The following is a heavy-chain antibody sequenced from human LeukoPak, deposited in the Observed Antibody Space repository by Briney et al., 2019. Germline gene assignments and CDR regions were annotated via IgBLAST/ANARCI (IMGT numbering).Heavy chain of an antibody. Sequence: SETLSLTCAVSGYSINSAYYWGWIRPPPGKGLEWIGSMYHSGSTWYSPSLKSRISISIDTSKSQFSLKLRSVTAADTAIYYCARQGYHWNDNNLYYFDYWGQGTLVAVSS. CDR3: ARQGYHWNDNNLYYFDY. CDR2: MYHSGST. CDR1: GYSINSAYY. V-gene: IGHV4-38-2*01. D-gene: IGHD1-20*01. J-gene: IGHJ4*02.